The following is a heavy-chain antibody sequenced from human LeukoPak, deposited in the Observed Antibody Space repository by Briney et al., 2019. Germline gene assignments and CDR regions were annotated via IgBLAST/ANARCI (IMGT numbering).Heavy chain of an antibody. V-gene: IGHV3-74*01. CDR1: GFTFSAYW. J-gene: IGHJ4*02. Sequence: GGSLRLSCAASGFTFSAYWMHWVRQAPGKGLVWVSRISSDGSSTGYADSVKGRFTISRDNAKNTLSLQMNSLRAEDTAVYYCTRGGQAGTTIPYFDSWGQGTLATVSS. CDR2: ISSDGSST. CDR3: TRGGQAGTTIPYFDS. D-gene: IGHD1-1*01.